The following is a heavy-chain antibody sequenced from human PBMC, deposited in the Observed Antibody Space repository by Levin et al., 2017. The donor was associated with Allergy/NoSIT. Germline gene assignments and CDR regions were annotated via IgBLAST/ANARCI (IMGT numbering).Heavy chain of an antibody. D-gene: IGHD2-21*02. CDR3: TGDCGGDCYFDS. CDR1: GATFSSYA. Sequence: GGSLRLSCKAPGATFSSYAISWVRQAPRQGLEWMGGIIPMFGTTNYAQKFQDRVTITADESTSTAYMELNSLRSEDSAIYYCTGDCGGDCYFDSWGQGTLVTVSS. V-gene: IGHV1-69*01. J-gene: IGHJ4*02. CDR2: IIPMFGTT.